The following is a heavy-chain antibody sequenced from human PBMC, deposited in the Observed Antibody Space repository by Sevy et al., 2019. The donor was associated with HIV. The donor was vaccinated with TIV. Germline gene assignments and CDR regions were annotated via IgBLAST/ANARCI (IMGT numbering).Heavy chain of an antibody. V-gene: IGHV3-30*04. D-gene: IGHD6-19*01. CDR1: GFSVSSHA. CDR2: LSYDGSTQ. CDR3: TRDAGYSVGWYPSNY. Sequence: GGSLRLSCAASGFSVSSHAMHWVRQAPGKGLEWVALLSYDGSTQYYADSVKGRFSISRDNSKIILYLQMNSLRPADTALYYCTRDAGYSVGWYPSNYWGQGTLVTVSS. J-gene: IGHJ4*02.